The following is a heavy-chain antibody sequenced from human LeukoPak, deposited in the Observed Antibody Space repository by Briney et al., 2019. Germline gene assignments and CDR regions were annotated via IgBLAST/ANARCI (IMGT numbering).Heavy chain of an antibody. CDR2: INWNGGST. J-gene: IGHJ3*02. CDR1: GFTFDDYG. V-gene: IGHV3-20*04. CDR3: ARAREDTAIPGDAFDI. Sequence: GGSLRLSCVASGFTFDDYGMSWVRQAPGKGLEWVSGINWNGGSTGYADSVKGRFTISRDNAKNSLYLQMNSLRAEDTALYYCARAREDTAIPGDAFDIWGQGTMVTVSS. D-gene: IGHD5-18*01.